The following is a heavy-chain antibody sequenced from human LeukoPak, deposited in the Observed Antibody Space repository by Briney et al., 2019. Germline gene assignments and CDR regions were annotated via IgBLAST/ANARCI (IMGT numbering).Heavy chain of an antibody. D-gene: IGHD1-26*01. J-gene: IGHJ3*02. CDR1: GGSISSYY. CDR3: ARDLVGATPLDAFDI. V-gene: IGHV4-59*01. CDR2: IYYSGST. Sequence: PSETLSLTCTVSGGSISSYYWSWIRQPPGKGLEWIGYIYYSGSTDYNPSLKSRVTISVDTSKNQFSLKLSSVTAADTAVYYCARDLVGATPLDAFDIWGQGTMVTVPS.